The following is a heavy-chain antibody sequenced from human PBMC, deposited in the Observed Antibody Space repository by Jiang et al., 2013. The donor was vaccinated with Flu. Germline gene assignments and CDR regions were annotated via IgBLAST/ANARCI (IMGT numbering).Heavy chain of an antibody. D-gene: IGHD3-10*01. CDR3: ARVVSHMVRGVGY. CDR1: GYTFTSYY. CDR2: MNPNSGNT. V-gene: IGHV1-8*02. Sequence: GAEVKKPGASVKVSCKASGYTFTSYYMHWVRQATGQGLEWMGWMNPNSGNTGYAQKFQGRVTMTRNTSISTAYMELSSLRSEDTAVYYCARVVSHMVRGVGYWGQGTLVTVSS. J-gene: IGHJ4*02.